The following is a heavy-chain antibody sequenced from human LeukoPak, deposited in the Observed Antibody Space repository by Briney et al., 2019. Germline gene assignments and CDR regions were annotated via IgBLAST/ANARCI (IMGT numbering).Heavy chain of an antibody. CDR3: ARGFALIPDGVPDY. D-gene: IGHD2-8*01. CDR1: GFTFSNYW. CDR2: IKTDGSIT. Sequence: GGSLRLSCAASGFTFSNYWMHWVRQAPGKGLVWVSRIKTDGSITTYADSVKGRFTMSRDNAKNTLYLQMSSLRAEDTAVYYCARGFALIPDGVPDYWGQGTLVTVSS. J-gene: IGHJ4*02. V-gene: IGHV3-74*03.